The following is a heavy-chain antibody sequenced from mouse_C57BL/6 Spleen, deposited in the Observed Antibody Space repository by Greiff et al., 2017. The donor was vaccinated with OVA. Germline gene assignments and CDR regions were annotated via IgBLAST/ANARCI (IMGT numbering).Heavy chain of an antibody. CDR2: IDPETGGT. Sequence: QVQLQQSGAELVRPGASVTLSCKASGYTFTDYEMHWVKQTPVHGLEWIGAIDPETGGTAYNQKFKGKAILTADKSSSTAYMELRSLTSEDSAFYYCTRDWDVDYFDYWGQGTTLTVSS. CDR3: TRDWDVDYFDY. J-gene: IGHJ2*01. V-gene: IGHV1-15*01. D-gene: IGHD4-1*01. CDR1: GYTFTDYE.